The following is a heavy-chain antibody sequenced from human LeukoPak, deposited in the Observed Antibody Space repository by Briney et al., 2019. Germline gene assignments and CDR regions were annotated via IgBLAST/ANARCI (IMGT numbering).Heavy chain of an antibody. CDR1: GGSISTPGYY. CDR3: ARHALATVTDPSFDY. Sequence: PSETLSLTCTVSGGSISTPGYYWGWIRQPPGKGLEWIGSLCHSGSTYYKPSLKSRATISVDKSKNQCSLKLRSVTAADTAVYYCARHALATVTDPSFDYWGQGTLVTVSS. D-gene: IGHD2-21*02. V-gene: IGHV4-39*01. CDR2: LCHSGST. J-gene: IGHJ4*02.